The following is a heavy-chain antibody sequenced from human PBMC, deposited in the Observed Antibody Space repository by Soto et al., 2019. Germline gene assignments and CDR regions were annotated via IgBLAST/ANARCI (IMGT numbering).Heavy chain of an antibody. V-gene: IGHV4-39*01. CDR2: IYYSGST. CDR3: AVSIAAADYYFDY. CDR1: GGSISSSSYY. D-gene: IGHD6-13*01. Sequence: SETLSLTCTVSGGSISSSSYYWGWIRQPPGKGLEWIGSIYYSGSTYYNPSLKSRVTISVDTSKNQFSLKLSSVTAADTAVYYCAVSIAAADYYFDYWGQGTLVTVSS. J-gene: IGHJ4*02.